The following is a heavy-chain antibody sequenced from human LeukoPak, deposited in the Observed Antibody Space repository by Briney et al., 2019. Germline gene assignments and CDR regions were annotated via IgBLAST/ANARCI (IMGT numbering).Heavy chain of an antibody. CDR3: AREELEESGIAAAGTPHCPDY. CDR1: GYTFTGYY. J-gene: IGHJ4*02. Sequence: ASVKVSCKASGYTFTGYYMHWVRQAPGQGLEWMGWINPNSGGTNYAQKFQGRVTMTRDTSISTAYMELSRLRSDDTAVYYCAREELEESGIAAAGTPHCPDYWDQGTLVTVSS. V-gene: IGHV1-2*02. D-gene: IGHD6-13*01. CDR2: INPNSGGT.